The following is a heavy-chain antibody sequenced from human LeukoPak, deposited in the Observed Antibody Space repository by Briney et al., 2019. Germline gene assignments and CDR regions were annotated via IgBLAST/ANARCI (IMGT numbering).Heavy chain of an antibody. CDR2: INTDGSGT. V-gene: IGHV3-74*01. J-gene: IGHJ4*02. CDR1: GFTFSSYW. D-gene: IGHD2-2*01. CDR3: TRDLRYCTNTSCYDPYFDH. Sequence: GGSLRLSCAASGFTFSSYWMRWVRQAPGKGLVWVSRINTDGSGTSYADSVKGRFTISRDNAKSTLYLQMNSLRAEDTAVYYCTRDLRYCTNTSCYDPYFDHWGQGTLVTVSS.